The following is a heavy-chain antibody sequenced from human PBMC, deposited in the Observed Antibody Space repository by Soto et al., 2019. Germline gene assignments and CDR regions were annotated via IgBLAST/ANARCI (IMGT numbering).Heavy chain of an antibody. CDR1: GGSFSSYA. J-gene: IGHJ6*02. CDR2: IIPIFGTA. V-gene: IGHV1-69*13. D-gene: IGHD4-17*01. CDR3: ARGDYGVIYYYGMDV. Sequence: SVKVSCKASGGSFSSYAISWVRQAPGQGLEWMGGIIPIFGTANYAQKFQGRVTITADESTSTAYMELSSLRSEDTAVYYCARGDYGVIYYYGMDVWGQGTTVTVSS.